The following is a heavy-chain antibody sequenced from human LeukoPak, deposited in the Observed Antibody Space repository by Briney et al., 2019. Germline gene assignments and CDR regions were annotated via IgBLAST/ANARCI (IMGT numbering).Heavy chain of an antibody. CDR3: AKDSGRTDAFGTSSPYYMDA. Sequence: GGSLRLSCAASGFTFSSYGMHWVRQAPGKGLEWVAFIRYDGSNKYYADSVKGRFTISRDNSKNTLYLQMNSLRAEDTAVYYCAKDSGRTDAFGTSSPYYMDAWGKGTTVTISS. CDR2: IRYDGSNK. D-gene: IGHD3-10*01. V-gene: IGHV3-30*02. CDR1: GFTFSSYG. J-gene: IGHJ6*03.